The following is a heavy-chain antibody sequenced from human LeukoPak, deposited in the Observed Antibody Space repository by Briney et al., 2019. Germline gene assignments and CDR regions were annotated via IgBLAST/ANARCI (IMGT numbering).Heavy chain of an antibody. D-gene: IGHD3-22*01. J-gene: IGHJ4*02. Sequence: PGGSLRLSCAVSGFTFTNYALSWVRQAPGKGLEWVSTISGTGDSTYYAGSVKGRFTVSRDISKNTLYLQMNSLRVEDTAVYYCAKDPIRGYYDSSGLFDYWGQGTLVTVSS. CDR3: AKDPIRGYYDSSGLFDY. V-gene: IGHV3-23*01. CDR1: GFTFTNYA. CDR2: ISGTGDST.